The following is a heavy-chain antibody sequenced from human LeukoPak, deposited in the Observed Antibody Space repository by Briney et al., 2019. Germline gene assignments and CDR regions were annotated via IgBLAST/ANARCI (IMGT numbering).Heavy chain of an antibody. V-gene: IGHV4-59*01. CDR3: AGGRSSSWYSFLDY. Sequence: PSETLSLTCTVSGGSISTYYWSWIRQPPGKGLEWIGYIYYSGSTNFNPSLTSRVTMSADTSKNQFSLRLSSVTAADTAVYYCAGGRSSSWYSFLDYWGQGTLVTVSS. D-gene: IGHD6-13*01. CDR2: IYYSGST. CDR1: GGSISTYY. J-gene: IGHJ4*02.